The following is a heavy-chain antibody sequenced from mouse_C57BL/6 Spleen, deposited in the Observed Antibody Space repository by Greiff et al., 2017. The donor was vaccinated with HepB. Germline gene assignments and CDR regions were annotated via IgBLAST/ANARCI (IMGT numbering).Heavy chain of an antibody. CDR1: GYTFTDYN. CDR2: INPNNGGT. D-gene: IGHD1-1*01. CDR3: ARTYGSSYWYFDV. J-gene: IGHJ1*03. V-gene: IGHV1-18*01. Sequence: VQLQQSGPELVKPGASVKIPCKASGYTFTDYNMDWVKQSHGKSLEWIGDINPNNGGTIYNQKFKGKATLTVEKSSSTAYMELRSLTSEDTAVYYCARTYGSSYWYFDVWGTVTTVTVSS.